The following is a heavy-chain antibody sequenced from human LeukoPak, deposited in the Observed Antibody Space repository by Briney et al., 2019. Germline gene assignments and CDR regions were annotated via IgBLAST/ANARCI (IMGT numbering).Heavy chain of an antibody. D-gene: IGHD6-19*01. V-gene: IGHV3-30-3*01. Sequence: GGSLRLSCAASGFMFSSDAMHWVRQAPGKGLEWVAIISYDGSNKYYADSEKGRITISRDNSKNMLYLQMNSLRTEDTAVYYCARGSQWLDSWFDCWGQGTLVTVSS. J-gene: IGHJ4*02. CDR2: ISYDGSNK. CDR3: ARGSQWLDSWFDC. CDR1: GFMFSSDA.